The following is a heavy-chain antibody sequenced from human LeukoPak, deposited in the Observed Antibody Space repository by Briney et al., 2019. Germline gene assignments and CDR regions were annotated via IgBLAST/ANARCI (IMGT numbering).Heavy chain of an antibody. CDR1: GGTFSSYA. CDR3: ASSGLRPVAATPYYFDY. V-gene: IGHV1-69*05. Sequence: SVKVSCKASGGTFSSYAISWVRQAPGQGLEWMGGIIPIFGTANYAQKFQGRVTITTDESTSTAYMELSSLRSEDTAVYYCASSGLRPVAATPYYFDYWGQGTMVTVSS. CDR2: IIPIFGTA. D-gene: IGHD2-15*01. J-gene: IGHJ4*02.